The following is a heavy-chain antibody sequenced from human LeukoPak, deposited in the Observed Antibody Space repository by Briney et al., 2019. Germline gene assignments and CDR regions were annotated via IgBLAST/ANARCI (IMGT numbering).Heavy chain of an antibody. J-gene: IGHJ5*02. CDR2: TYYRSKWNN. D-gene: IGHD2-15*01. Sequence: SQTLSLTCAISGDSVSRNGAAWNWIRQSPSRGLEWLGRTYYRSKWNNDYAVSVKSRITINPDTSKNQFSLQLNSVTPEDTAVYYCARGGYGYCSDSGCSPGFDPWGQGTLVTVSS. CDR3: ARGGYGYCSDSGCSPGFDP. CDR1: GDSVSRNGAA. V-gene: IGHV6-1*01.